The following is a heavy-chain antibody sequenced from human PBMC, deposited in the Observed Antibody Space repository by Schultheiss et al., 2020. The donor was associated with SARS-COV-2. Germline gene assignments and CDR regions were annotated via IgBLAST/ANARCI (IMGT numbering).Heavy chain of an antibody. CDR3: ARDLAARRYNWFDP. J-gene: IGHJ5*02. D-gene: IGHD6-6*01. Sequence: SETLSLTWAVSGGSISSYYWSWIRQPPGKGLEWIGYIYYSGSTYYNPSLKSRVTMSVDTSKNQFSLKLSSVTAADTAVYYCARDLAARRYNWFDPWGQGTLVTVSS. CDR2: IYYSGST. CDR1: GGSISSYY. V-gene: IGHV4-59*12.